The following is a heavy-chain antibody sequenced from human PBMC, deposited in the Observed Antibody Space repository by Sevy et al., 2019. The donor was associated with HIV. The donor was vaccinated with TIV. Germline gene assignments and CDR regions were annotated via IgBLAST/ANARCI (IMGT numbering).Heavy chain of an antibody. CDR3: ATRAGIAAAGRVFDY. Sequence: WGSLRLSCVASGFTFSDHYMEWVRQAPGKGLEWVGRTRNKADGYTTEYAAAVKGRFTISRDDSKNSLYVQRNSLKTEDTAVYYCATRAGIAAAGRVFDYWGQGTLVTVSS. CDR1: GFTFSDHY. J-gene: IGHJ4*02. V-gene: IGHV3-72*01. CDR2: TRNKADGYTT. D-gene: IGHD6-13*01.